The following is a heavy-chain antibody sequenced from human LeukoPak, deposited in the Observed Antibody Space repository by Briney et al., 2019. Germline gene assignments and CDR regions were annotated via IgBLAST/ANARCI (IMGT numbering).Heavy chain of an antibody. Sequence: GGSLRLSCAASGFTFSSYGMHWVRQAPGKGLEWVAVIWYDGSNEYHADSVKGRFTISRDNSKNTLYLQMNSLRAEDTAVYYCARDLDQCFRHGSGRNDVFHIWGQGTMVTVSS. CDR2: IWYDGSNE. V-gene: IGHV3-33*01. CDR3: ARDLDQCFRHGSGRNDVFHI. J-gene: IGHJ3*02. D-gene: IGHD2-15*01. CDR1: GFTFSSYG.